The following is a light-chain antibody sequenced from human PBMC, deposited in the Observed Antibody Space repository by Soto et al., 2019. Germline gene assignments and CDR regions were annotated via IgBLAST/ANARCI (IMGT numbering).Light chain of an antibody. J-gene: IGKJ4*02. CDR2: GAA. CDR1: QSVFSS. V-gene: IGKV3-15*01. CDR3: QLYHTWLA. Sequence: EIVMTQSPATLSVSPGERVTLSCRASQSVFSSLAWYQQKPGQAPRLLIYGAATRATGIPARFSGSGSGTEFAVTTGGLQFEGVGAYLCQLYHTWLAFGGGTGVEIK.